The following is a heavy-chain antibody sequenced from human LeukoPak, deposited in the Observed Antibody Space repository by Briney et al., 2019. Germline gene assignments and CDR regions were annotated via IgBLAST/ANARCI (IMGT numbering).Heavy chain of an antibody. J-gene: IGHJ4*02. D-gene: IGHD6-13*01. CDR1: GFTFSSSA. CDR2: IVVGSGNT. Sequence: SVKVSCKASGFTFSSSAVQWVRQARGQRLEWIGWIVVGSGNTNYAQKFQERVTITRDMSTSTAYMELSSLRSEDTAVYYCAADLAAAGTYDYWGQGTLVTVSS. V-gene: IGHV1-58*01. CDR3: AADLAAAGTYDY.